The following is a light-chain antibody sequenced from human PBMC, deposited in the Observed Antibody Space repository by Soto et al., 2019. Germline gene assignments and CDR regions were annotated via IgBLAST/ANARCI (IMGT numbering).Light chain of an antibody. Sequence: EIVMTQSPDTLSVSPGERATLSCRASRSVSTNLAWYQQKPGQAPRLLLYGASTRAAGIPARFSGSGSGTEFTLTISSLQSEEFAVYYCQQYSDWLRTFGQGAKVEIK. CDR2: GAS. V-gene: IGKV3-15*01. CDR1: RSVSTN. CDR3: QQYSDWLRT. J-gene: IGKJ1*01.